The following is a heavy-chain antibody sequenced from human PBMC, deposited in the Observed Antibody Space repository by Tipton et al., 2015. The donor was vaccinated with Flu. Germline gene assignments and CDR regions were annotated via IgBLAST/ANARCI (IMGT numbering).Heavy chain of an antibody. J-gene: IGHJ5*01. V-gene: IGHV4-38-2*02. Sequence: TLSLTCTVSGDSIRNDYFWGWIRQPPGKGLEWIGNICPGSPYYNPSLKSRVTLSVDRSKNQFSLRLTSVTAADTAVYFCARRDFSNYVSEPKNWFDFWGQGTLVTVSS. CDR2: ICPGSP. CDR3: ARRDFSNYVSEPKNWFDF. D-gene: IGHD4-11*01. CDR1: GDSIRNDYF.